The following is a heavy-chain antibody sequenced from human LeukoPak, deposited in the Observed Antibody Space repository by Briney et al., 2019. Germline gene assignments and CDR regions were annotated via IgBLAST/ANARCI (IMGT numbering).Heavy chain of an antibody. V-gene: IGHV4-59*08. Sequence: SETLSLTCTVSGGSIGSYYWSWIRQPPGKGLEWIGYIYYSGSTNYNPSLKSRVTISVDTSKNQFSLKLSSVTAADTAVHYCARSPTAVAGDALFDYWGQGTLVTVSS. D-gene: IGHD6-19*01. J-gene: IGHJ4*02. CDR1: GGSIGSYY. CDR2: IYYSGST. CDR3: ARSPTAVAGDALFDY.